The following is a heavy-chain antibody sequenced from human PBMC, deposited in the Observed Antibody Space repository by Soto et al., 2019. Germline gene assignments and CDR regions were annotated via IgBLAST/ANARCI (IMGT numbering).Heavy chain of an antibody. CDR2: VYYSGTT. V-gene: IGHV4-61*01. J-gene: IGHJ4*02. Sequence: PSETLSLTCSGSGGSVSNKTYYWSWIRQARWKRLEWILYVYYSGTTNYNPSLKSRVTISVDLSKNQFSLRLSSVTTADTALYYCARTTAVPNTLRSRYFFDYWGQGTLVTVSS. CDR1: GGSVSNKTYY. CDR3: ARTTAVPNTLRSRYFFDY. D-gene: IGHD4-17*01.